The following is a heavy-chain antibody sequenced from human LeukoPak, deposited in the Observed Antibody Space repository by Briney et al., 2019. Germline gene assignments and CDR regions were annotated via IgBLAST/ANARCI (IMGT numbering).Heavy chain of an antibody. Sequence: ASVKVSCKASGYTFTSYDINWVPQATGQGLEWMGWMNPNSGNTGYAQKFQGRVTMTRNTSISTAYMELSSLRSEDTAVYYCARIQLYHGDFDSWGQGTLVTVSS. CDR3: ARIQLYHGDFDS. J-gene: IGHJ4*02. CDR1: GYTFTSYD. D-gene: IGHD1-1*01. CDR2: MNPNSGNT. V-gene: IGHV1-8*01.